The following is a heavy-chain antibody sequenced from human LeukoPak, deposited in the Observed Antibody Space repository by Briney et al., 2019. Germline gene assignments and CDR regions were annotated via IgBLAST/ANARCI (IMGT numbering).Heavy chain of an antibody. Sequence: PGWSLRLSCAASGFDISTYAFNWVRQSPGGGLEWLSSISGSGGSTYYADSVKGRFTTSRYNSKNTLYLQMNGLRADDTAVYYCAKDLAAVPGNKYFAYWGQGTLVTVSS. J-gene: IGHJ4*02. V-gene: IGHV3-23*01. CDR2: ISGSGGST. CDR3: AKDLAAVPGNKYFAY. D-gene: IGHD6-19*01. CDR1: GFDISTYA.